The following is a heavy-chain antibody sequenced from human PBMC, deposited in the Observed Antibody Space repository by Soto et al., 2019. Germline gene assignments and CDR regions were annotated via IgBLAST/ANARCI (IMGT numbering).Heavy chain of an antibody. CDR3: ARRDIVVVPAASYGVDV. CDR2: IDPSDSYT. J-gene: IGHJ6*02. Sequence: GESLKISCKGSGYSFTSYWISWVRQMPGKGLEWMGRIDPSDSYTNYSPSFQGHVTISADKSVSTAYLQWSSLKASDTAMYYCARRDIVVVPAASYGVDVWGQGTTVTVSS. CDR1: GYSFTSYW. D-gene: IGHD2-2*01. V-gene: IGHV5-10-1*01.